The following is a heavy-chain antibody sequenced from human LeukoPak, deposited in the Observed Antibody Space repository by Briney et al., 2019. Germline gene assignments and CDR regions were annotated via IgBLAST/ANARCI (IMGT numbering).Heavy chain of an antibody. V-gene: IGHV3-43*02. CDR1: GFTFHNYA. CDR2: IKGNVDTT. J-gene: IGHJ4*02. CDR3: AKDIGSGWSFDY. D-gene: IGHD6-19*01. Sequence: GGSLRLSCAASGFTFHNYAMHWVRQAPGNGLEWVSLIKGNVDTTYNADSVKGRFTISRDNSKNSLYLQINGLRTEDTALYYCAKDIGSGWSFDYWGQGTLVTVSS.